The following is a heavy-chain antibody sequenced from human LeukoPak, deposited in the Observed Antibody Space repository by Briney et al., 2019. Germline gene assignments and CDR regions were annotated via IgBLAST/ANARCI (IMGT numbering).Heavy chain of an antibody. CDR1: GGTFSSYA. J-gene: IGHJ5*02. Sequence: SVKVSCKASGGTFSSYAISCVRQAPGQGLEWMGGIIPIFGTANYAQKFQGRVTITTDESTSTAYMELSSLRSEDTAVYYCARCIAALEGNWFDPWGQGTLVTVSS. CDR2: IIPIFGTA. V-gene: IGHV1-69*05. D-gene: IGHD6-13*01. CDR3: ARCIAALEGNWFDP.